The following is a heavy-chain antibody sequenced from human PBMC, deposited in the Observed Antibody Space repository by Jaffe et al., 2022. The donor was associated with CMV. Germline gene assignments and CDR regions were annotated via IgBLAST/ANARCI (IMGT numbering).Heavy chain of an antibody. D-gene: IGHD6-13*01. J-gene: IGHJ6*02. V-gene: IGHV3-30*18. Sequence: QVQLVESGGGVVQPGRSLRLSCAASGFTFSSYGMHWVRQAPGKGLEWVAVISYDGSNKYYADSVKGRFTISRDNSKNTLYLQMNSLRAEDTAVYYCAKVPNRAAAGTARDGMDVWGQGTTVTVSS. CDR1: GFTFSSYG. CDR2: ISYDGSNK. CDR3: AKVPNRAAAGTARDGMDV.